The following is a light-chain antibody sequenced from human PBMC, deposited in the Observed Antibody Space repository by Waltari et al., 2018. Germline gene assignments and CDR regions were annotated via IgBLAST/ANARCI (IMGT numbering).Light chain of an antibody. CDR1: QDINNY. J-gene: IGKJ1*01. V-gene: IGKV1-16*01. CDR2: SAS. Sequence: DSQMTQSPSSLSASVGDTVTITCRATQDINNYVVWLQHKPWKAPKSLIYSASSLRSGVSSRFSSSGSGTEFTLTISSLQPEDVATYYCQQHLHYPWTFGQGTKVEVK. CDR3: QQHLHYPWT.